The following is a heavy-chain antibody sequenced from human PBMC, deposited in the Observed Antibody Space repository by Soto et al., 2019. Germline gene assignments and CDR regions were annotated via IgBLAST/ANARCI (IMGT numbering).Heavy chain of an antibody. J-gene: IGHJ4*02. CDR2: ISYDGSNK. CDR1: GFTFSSYA. D-gene: IGHD1-26*01. V-gene: IGHV3-30-3*01. Sequence: LRLSCAASGFTFSSYAMHWVRQAPGKGLEWVAVISYDGSNKYYADSVRGRFTISRDNSKNTLYLQMNSLRPEDTAVYYCARDFGSLGATIDSWGQGTLVTVSS. CDR3: ARDFGSLGATIDS.